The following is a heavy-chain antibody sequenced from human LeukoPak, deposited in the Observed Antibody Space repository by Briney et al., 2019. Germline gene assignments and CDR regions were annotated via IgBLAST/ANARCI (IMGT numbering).Heavy chain of an antibody. J-gene: IGHJ5*02. Sequence: PSETLSLTCAVYGGSFSGYYWSWIRQPPGKGLEWIGEINHSGSTNYNPSLKSRVTISVDTSKNQFSLKLSSVTAADTAVYYCAREMTTKNWFDPWGQGTLVTVSS. CDR2: INHSGST. V-gene: IGHV4-34*01. CDR1: GGSFSGYY. CDR3: AREMTTKNWFDP. D-gene: IGHD4-11*01.